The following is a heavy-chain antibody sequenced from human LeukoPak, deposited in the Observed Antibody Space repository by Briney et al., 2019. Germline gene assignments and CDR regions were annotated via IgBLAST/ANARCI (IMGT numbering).Heavy chain of an antibody. J-gene: IGHJ4*02. D-gene: IGHD4-23*01. CDR3: ANSYDGKIVPFDN. CDR2: IHTSGST. V-gene: IGHV4-4*09. CDR1: DGSISNSF. Sequence: SETLSLTCTVPDGSISNSFWNWVRQPPGKGLEWIAYIHTSGSTNYNPAFKSRVTLSVDTSKSQFSLRLNSVTASDTAVYYCANSYDGKIVPFDNWGQGTLVTLSS.